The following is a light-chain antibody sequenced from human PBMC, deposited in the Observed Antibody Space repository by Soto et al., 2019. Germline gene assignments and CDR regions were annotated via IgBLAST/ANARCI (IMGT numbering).Light chain of an antibody. J-gene: IGLJ1*01. CDR3: SSYTSSSTLNYV. CDR1: SSDVGGYNY. CDR2: EVS. Sequence: QSALTQPASVSGSPGQSITISCTGTSSDVGGYNYVSWYQQHPGKAPKLMIYEVSNRPSGASNRFSGSKSGNTASLTISGLQPEDEADYYCSSYTSSSTLNYVFGTGTKLTVL. V-gene: IGLV2-14*01.